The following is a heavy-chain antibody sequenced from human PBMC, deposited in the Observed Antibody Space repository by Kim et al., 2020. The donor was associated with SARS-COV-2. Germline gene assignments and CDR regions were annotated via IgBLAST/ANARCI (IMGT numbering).Heavy chain of an antibody. CDR2: IIPIFGTA. CDR1: GGTFSSYA. D-gene: IGHD3-22*01. CDR3: ARDADGANYYDSSGYYYVSWFDP. V-gene: IGHV1-69*13. J-gene: IGHJ5*02. Sequence: SVKVSCKASGGTFSSYAISWVRQAPGQGLEWMGGIIPIFGTANYAQKFQGRVTITADESTSTAYMGLSSLRSEDTAVYYCARDADGANYYDSSGYYYVSWFDPWGQGTLVTVSS.